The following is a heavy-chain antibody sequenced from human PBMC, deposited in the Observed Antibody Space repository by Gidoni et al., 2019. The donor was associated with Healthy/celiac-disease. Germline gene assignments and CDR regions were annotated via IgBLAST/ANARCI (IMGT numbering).Heavy chain of an antibody. D-gene: IGHD4-17*01. J-gene: IGHJ1*01. Sequence: YGGSTYYNPSLKSRVTISVDTSKNHFSLKLSSVTAADTAVYYCAGRINDYGDQDAEYFQHWGQGTLVTVS. CDR3: AGRINDYGDQDAEYFQH. V-gene: IGHV4-30-4*01. CDR2: YGGST.